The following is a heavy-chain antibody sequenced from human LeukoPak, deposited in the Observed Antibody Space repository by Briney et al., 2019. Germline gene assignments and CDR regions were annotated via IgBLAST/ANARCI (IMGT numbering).Heavy chain of an antibody. Sequence: SVKVSCKASGGTFSTYAISWVRRAPGQGLEWMGGIIPIFGTANYAQKFQGRVTITADESTSTAFMELSSLRSEDTAVYYCARDRGIAVSGADAFDIWGQGTMVTVSS. V-gene: IGHV1-69*13. CDR2: IIPIFGTA. D-gene: IGHD6-19*01. CDR3: ARDRGIAVSGADAFDI. J-gene: IGHJ3*02. CDR1: GGTFSTYA.